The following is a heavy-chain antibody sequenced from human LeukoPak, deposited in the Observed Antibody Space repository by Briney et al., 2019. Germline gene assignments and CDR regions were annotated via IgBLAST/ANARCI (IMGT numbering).Heavy chain of an antibody. CDR1: GGTFSSYA. D-gene: IGHD2-2*01. CDR2: INPNSGGT. V-gene: IGHV1-2*02. Sequence: ASVKVSCKASGGTFSSYAISWVRQAPGQGLEWMGGINPNSGGTNYAQKSQGRVTMTRDTSISTAYMELSRLRSDDTAAYYCARDLTLYCSSTSCLLFDYWGQGTLVTVSS. J-gene: IGHJ4*02. CDR3: ARDLTLYCSSTSCLLFDY.